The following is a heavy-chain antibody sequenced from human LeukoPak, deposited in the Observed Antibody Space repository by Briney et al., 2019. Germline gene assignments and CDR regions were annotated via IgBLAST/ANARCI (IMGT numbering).Heavy chain of an antibody. V-gene: IGHV3-30*04. J-gene: IGHJ4*02. Sequence: PGGSLRLSCAASGFTFSSYAMHWVRQAPGKGLEWVAVISYDGSNKYYADSVKGRFTISRDNSKNTLYLQMNSLRAEDTAVYYCAKDSSQGYRVGATFDYWGQGTLVIVSS. CDR3: AKDSSQGYRVGATFDY. D-gene: IGHD1-26*01. CDR2: ISYDGSNK. CDR1: GFTFSSYA.